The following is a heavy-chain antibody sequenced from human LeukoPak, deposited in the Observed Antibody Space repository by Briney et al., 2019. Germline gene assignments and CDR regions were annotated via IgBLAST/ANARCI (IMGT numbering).Heavy chain of an antibody. J-gene: IGHJ4*02. V-gene: IGHV3-7*03. CDR2: IKQDGSEK. Sequence: PGGSLRLSCAASGITFSSYWMSWVRQAPGKGLEWVANIKQDGSEKYYVDSVKGRFTISRDNAKNSLYLQMNSLRAEDTAVYYCATNWNLDYWGQGALVAVSS. CDR1: GITFSSYW. D-gene: IGHD1-1*01. CDR3: ATNWNLDY.